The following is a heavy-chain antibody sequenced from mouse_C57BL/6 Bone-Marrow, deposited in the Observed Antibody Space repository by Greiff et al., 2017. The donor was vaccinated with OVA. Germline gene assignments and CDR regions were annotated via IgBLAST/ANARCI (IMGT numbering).Heavy chain of an antibody. Sequence: EVQLQESGGGLVQPGGSLKLSCAASGFTFSDYYMYWVRQTPEKRLEWVAYISNGGGSTYYPDTVKGRFTISRDNAKNTLYLQMSRLKSEDTAMYYCARRGNYSNPFAYWGQGTLVTVSA. CDR2: ISNGGGST. CDR1: GFTFSDYY. V-gene: IGHV5-12*01. J-gene: IGHJ3*01. D-gene: IGHD2-5*01. CDR3: ARRGNYSNPFAY.